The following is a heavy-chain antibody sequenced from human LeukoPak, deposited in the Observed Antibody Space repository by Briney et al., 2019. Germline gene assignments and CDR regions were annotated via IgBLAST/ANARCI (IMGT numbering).Heavy chain of an antibody. J-gene: IGHJ4*02. D-gene: IGHD6-19*01. CDR2: INPNRGDT. CDR1: GYTFTSYD. Sequence: ASVKVSCKASGYTFTSYDINWVRQAPGQGLEWLGWINPNRGDTNYAQKFQGRVTMTRDTSISTAYMELSSLRSDDTAVYFCAKVGALAGIGWGDFDYWGQGTLVTVSS. CDR3: AKVGALAGIGWGDFDY. V-gene: IGHV1-2*02.